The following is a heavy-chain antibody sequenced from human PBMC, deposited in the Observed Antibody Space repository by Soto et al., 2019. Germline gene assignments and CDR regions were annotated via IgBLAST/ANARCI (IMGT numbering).Heavy chain of an antibody. Sequence: GGSLRLSCAASGFTFSSYGMHWVRQAPGKGLEWVAVIWYDGSNKYYADSVKGRFTISRDNSKNTLYLQMNSLRAEDTAVYYCARWIRTRTTGTIYDYSGMDVWGQGTTVTVSS. CDR1: GFTFSSYG. D-gene: IGHD4-17*01. CDR3: ARWIRTRTTGTIYDYSGMDV. V-gene: IGHV3-33*01. J-gene: IGHJ6*02. CDR2: IWYDGSNK.